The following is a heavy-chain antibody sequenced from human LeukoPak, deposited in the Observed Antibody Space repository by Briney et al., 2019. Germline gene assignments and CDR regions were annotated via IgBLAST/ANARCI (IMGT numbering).Heavy chain of an antibody. Sequence: GGSLRLSCAASGFTFSSYAMSWVRQAPGKGLEWVSAISGSGGSTYYADSVKGRFTISRDNSKNTLYLQMNTLRPEDTAMYYCVKDRRFSTGWYAGDFWGQGTLVTVSS. CDR1: GFTFSSYA. CDR2: ISGSGGST. CDR3: VKDRRFSTGWYAGDF. J-gene: IGHJ4*02. V-gene: IGHV3-23*01. D-gene: IGHD6-19*01.